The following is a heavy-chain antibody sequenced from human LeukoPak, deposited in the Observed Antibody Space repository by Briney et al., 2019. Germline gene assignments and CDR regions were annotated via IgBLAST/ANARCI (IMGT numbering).Heavy chain of an antibody. CDR3: ARVAAAGTLFRWFDP. D-gene: IGHD6-13*01. CDR1: GGSFSGYY. CDR2: INHSGST. V-gene: IGHV4-34*01. Sequence: PSETLSLTCAVYGGSFSGYYWSWIRQPPGKGLEWIGEINHSGSTNYNPSLKSRVTISVDTSKNQFSLKLSSVTAADTAVYYCARVAAAGTLFRWFDPWGQGTLVTVSS. J-gene: IGHJ5*02.